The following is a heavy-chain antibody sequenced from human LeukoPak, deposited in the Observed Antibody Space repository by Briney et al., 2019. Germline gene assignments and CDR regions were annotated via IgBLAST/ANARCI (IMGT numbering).Heavy chain of an antibody. CDR1: GGSISSYY. D-gene: IGHD3-22*01. Sequence: SETLSLTCTVSGGSISSYYWSWIRQPPGKGLEWIGYIYYSGSTNYNPSLKSRVTISVDTSKNQFSLKLSSVTAADTAVYYCARGRRITMIVVVLDYWGQGTLVTVSS. CDR2: IYYSGST. J-gene: IGHJ4*02. CDR3: ARGRRITMIVVVLDY. V-gene: IGHV4-59*12.